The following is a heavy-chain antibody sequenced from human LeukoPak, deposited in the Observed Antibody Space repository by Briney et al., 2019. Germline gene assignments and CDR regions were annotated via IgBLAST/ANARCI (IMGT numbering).Heavy chain of an antibody. J-gene: IGHJ4*02. D-gene: IGHD2-8*01. Sequence: GASVKVSCKASGYTFTGYYMHWVRQATRQGLEWMGWMNPNSGNTGYAQKFQGRVTMTRNTSISTAYMELSSLRSEDTAVYYCARALRDCTNGVCSYYFDYWGQGTLVTVSS. CDR1: GYTFTGYY. CDR3: ARALRDCTNGVCSYYFDY. V-gene: IGHV1-8*02. CDR2: MNPNSGNT.